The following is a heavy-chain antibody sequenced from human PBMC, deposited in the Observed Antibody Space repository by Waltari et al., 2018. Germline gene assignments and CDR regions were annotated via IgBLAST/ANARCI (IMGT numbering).Heavy chain of an antibody. CDR2: INPTGDQT. CDR1: GHTFSSYY. V-gene: IGHV1-46*01. D-gene: IGHD3-9*01. Sequence: QVHLVQSGVEVKKPGASVKVSCKASGHTFSSYYINWLRQAPGQGLEWMGMINPTGDQTTYAQRFQGRVTMTRDTSTTTAYMDLRSLKSEDTAVYFCAMSTGYSRFDPWGQGTRVTVSS. J-gene: IGHJ5*02. CDR3: AMSTGYSRFDP.